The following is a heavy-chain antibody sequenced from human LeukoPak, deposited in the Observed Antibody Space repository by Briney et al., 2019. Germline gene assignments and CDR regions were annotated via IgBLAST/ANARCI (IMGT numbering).Heavy chain of an antibody. CDR1: GFTFSDYS. Sequence: GGSLRLSCAASGFTFSDYSMNWVRQAPGKGLEWVSYISSSSNTIYYADSVKGRFTISRDNAKNSLYLQMNSLRAEDTAVYYCARAAAAAGTELFDYWGQGTLVTVSS. CDR2: ISSSSNTI. V-gene: IGHV3-48*01. D-gene: IGHD6-13*01. CDR3: ARAAAAAGTELFDY. J-gene: IGHJ4*02.